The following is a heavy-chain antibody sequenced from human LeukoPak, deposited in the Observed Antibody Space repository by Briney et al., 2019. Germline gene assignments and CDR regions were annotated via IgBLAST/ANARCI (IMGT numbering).Heavy chain of an antibody. Sequence: GGSLRLSCAASGFTFSSYGMSWVRQAPGKGLEWVSAISGSGGSTYYADSVKGRFTISRDNSKNTLYLQMNSLRAEDTAVYYCAKGYLGTRYYYYMDVWGKGTTVTISS. CDR2: ISGSGGST. V-gene: IGHV3-23*01. CDR1: GFTFSSYG. CDR3: AKGYLGTRYYYYMDV. J-gene: IGHJ6*03. D-gene: IGHD3-16*01.